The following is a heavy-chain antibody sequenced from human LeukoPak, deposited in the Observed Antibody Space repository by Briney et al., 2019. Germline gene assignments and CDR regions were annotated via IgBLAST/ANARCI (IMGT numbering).Heavy chain of an antibody. CDR2: IKQDGSEK. J-gene: IGHJ4*02. CDR3: ARGYSYIDY. D-gene: IGHD1-1*01. CDR1: GFTFSNYW. Sequence: GGSLRLSCAASGFTFSNYWMSWVRQAPGKGLEWVANIKQDGSEKYYVDSVKGRFTISRDNAKNSLYLQMNSLRAEDTAVYYCARGYSYIDYWGQGTLVTVTS. V-gene: IGHV3-7*04.